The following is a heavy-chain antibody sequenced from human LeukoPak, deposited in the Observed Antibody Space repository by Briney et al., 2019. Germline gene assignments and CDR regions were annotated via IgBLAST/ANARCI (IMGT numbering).Heavy chain of an antibody. D-gene: IGHD2-2*03. CDR1: GYTFTSYY. CDR3: ARDPTYGMDIVVVPAALGWFDP. J-gene: IGHJ5*02. CDR2: INPSGGST. Sequence: ASVKFSCKASGYTFTSYYMHWVRQAPGQGLEWMGIINPSGGSTSYAQKFQGRVTTTRDMSTSTVYMELSSLRSEDTAVYYCARDPTYGMDIVVVPAALGWFDPWGQGTLVTVSS. V-gene: IGHV1-46*01.